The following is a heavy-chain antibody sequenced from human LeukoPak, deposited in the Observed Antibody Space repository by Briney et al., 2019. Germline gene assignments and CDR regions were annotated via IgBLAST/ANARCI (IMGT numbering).Heavy chain of an antibody. CDR2: INPSDGSA. J-gene: IGHJ4*02. CDR3: ARDVASSGYYWD. D-gene: IGHD3-22*01. CDR1: GYTFTSYH. Sequence: ASVKVSCKASGYTFTSYHMHWVRQAPGQGLEWMGIINPSDGSAIYAQNFQGRVTMTRDTSTSTFYMELSSLRSEDTAVYFCARDVASSGYYWDWGQGTLVTVSS. V-gene: IGHV1-46*01.